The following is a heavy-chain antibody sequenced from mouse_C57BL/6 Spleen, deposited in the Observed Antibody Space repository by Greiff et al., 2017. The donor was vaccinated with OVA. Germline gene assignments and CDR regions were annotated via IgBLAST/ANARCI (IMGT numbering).Heavy chain of an antibody. CDR1: GYTFTSYG. CDR2: IYPRSGNT. J-gene: IGHJ2*01. V-gene: IGHV1-81*01. CDR3: ASRLDYGSSYYFDY. D-gene: IGHD1-1*01. Sequence: VKLLESGAELARPGASVKLSCKASGYTFTSYGISWVKQRTGQGLEWIGEIYPRSGNTYYNEKFKGKATLTADKSSSTAYMELRSLTSEDSAVYFCASRLDYGSSYYFDYWGQGTTLTVSS.